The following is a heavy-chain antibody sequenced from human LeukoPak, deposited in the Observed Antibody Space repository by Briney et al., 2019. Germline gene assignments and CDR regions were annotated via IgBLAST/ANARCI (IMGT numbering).Heavy chain of an antibody. V-gene: IGHV1-46*01. Sequence: GASVKVSCKSSGYTFTSYYMYWVRQAPGHGLEWMGIINPSGGSTSYAQKFQGRVTMTRDTSTSTVYMELSSLRSEDTAVYYCARDSGMVRGTVDYWGQGTLLTVSS. CDR3: ARDSGMVRGTVDY. J-gene: IGHJ4*02. D-gene: IGHD3-10*01. CDR1: GYTFTSYY. CDR2: INPSGGST.